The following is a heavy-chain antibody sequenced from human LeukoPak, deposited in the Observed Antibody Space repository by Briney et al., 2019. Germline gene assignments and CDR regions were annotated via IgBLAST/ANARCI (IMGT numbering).Heavy chain of an antibody. V-gene: IGHV3-30*18. CDR2: ISYDGTNK. CDR1: GFTLSTHG. Sequence: AGGSLRPSCAASGFTLSTHGMHWVRQAPGKGLEWVAIISYDGTNKQNTKSVKGRFTISRDNSKNTLYLQMNSLRAEDTAVYYCAKDFGANNWYNWFDPWGQGTLVTVSS. J-gene: IGHJ5*02. CDR3: AKDFGANNWYNWFDP. D-gene: IGHD1-1*01.